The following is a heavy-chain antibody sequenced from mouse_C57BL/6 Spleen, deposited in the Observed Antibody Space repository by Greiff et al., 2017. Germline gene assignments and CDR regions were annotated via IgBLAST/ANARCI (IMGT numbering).Heavy chain of an antibody. CDR2: ISDGGSYT. CDR3: ARDWGVRLWFAY. Sequence: DVKLVESGGGLVKPGGSLKLSCAASGFTFSSYAMSWVRQTPEKRLEWVATISDGGSYTYYPDNVKGRFTISRDNAKNNLYLQMSHLKSEDTAMYYWARDWGVRLWFAYWGQGTLVTVSA. J-gene: IGHJ3*01. D-gene: IGHD2-14*01. CDR1: GFTFSSYA. V-gene: IGHV5-4*01.